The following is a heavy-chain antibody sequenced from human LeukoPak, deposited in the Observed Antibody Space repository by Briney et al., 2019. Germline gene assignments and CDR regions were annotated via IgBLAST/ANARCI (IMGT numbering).Heavy chain of an antibody. Sequence: SETLSLTCTVSGGSVSSTNYYWSWIRQPPGKGLEWIGYVYYSGSTYYNPSLKSRVTISVDTSKNQFSLKLSSVTAADTAVYYCASSTPRLTGYDYWGQGTLVTVSS. CDR3: ASSTPRLTGYDY. CDR1: GGSVSSTNYY. D-gene: IGHD3-9*01. CDR2: VYYSGST. J-gene: IGHJ4*02. V-gene: IGHV4-61*01.